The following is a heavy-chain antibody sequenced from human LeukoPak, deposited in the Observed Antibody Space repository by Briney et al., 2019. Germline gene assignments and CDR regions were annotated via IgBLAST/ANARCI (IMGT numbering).Heavy chain of an antibody. D-gene: IGHD2-2*02. J-gene: IGHJ4*02. V-gene: IGHV3-23*01. CDR3: AREACSSTSCYTAYFDS. CDR2: ISGSGGST. Sequence: GGSLRLSCAASGFTFSSYAMSWARQAPGKGLEWVSAISGSGGSTYYADSAKGRFTISRDNSKNTLYLQMNSLRAEDTAVYYCAREACSSTSCYTAYFDSWGQGTLVTVSS. CDR1: GFTFSSYA.